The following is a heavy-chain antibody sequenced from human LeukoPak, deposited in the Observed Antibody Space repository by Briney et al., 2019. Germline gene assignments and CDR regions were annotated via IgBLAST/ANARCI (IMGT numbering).Heavy chain of an antibody. CDR3: ARVAYYYGSGSYYGEGVYYFDY. CDR1: GFTFSDYY. Sequence: GGSLRLSCAASGFTFSDYYMSWIRQAPGKGLEWVSYISSSGSTIYYADSVKGRFTISRDNAKNSLYLQMNSLRAEDTAVYYCARVAYYYGSGSYYGEGVYYFDYWGQGTLVTVSS. CDR2: ISSSGSTI. D-gene: IGHD3-10*01. J-gene: IGHJ4*02. V-gene: IGHV3-11*01.